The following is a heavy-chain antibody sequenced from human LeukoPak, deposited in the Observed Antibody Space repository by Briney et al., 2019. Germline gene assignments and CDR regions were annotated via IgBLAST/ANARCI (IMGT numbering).Heavy chain of an antibody. CDR1: GFTFSNYW. CDR2: IDQDGSAT. V-gene: IGHV3-7*01. CDR3: ARNPAKVVPAVY. Sequence: GGSLRLSCAASGFTFSNYWMSWVRQAPGKGLEWGADIDQDGSATYYVDSVKGRFTISRDNAKSSLYLQVSSLRAEDTAVYYCARNPAKVVPAVYWGQGTLVTVSS. J-gene: IGHJ4*02. D-gene: IGHD2-2*01.